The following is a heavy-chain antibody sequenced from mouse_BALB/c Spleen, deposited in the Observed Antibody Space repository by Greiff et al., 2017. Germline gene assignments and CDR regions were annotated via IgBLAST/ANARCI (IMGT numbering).Heavy chain of an antibody. Sequence: EVKLVESGPSLVKPSQTLSLTCSVTGDSITSGYWNWIRKFPGNKLEYMGYISYSGSTYYNPSLKSRISITRDTSKNQYYLQLNSVTTEDTATYYCARSYYDYDVYYFDYWGQGTTLTVSS. CDR1: GDSITSGY. V-gene: IGHV3-8*02. D-gene: IGHD2-4*01. CDR3: ARSYYDYDVYYFDY. J-gene: IGHJ2*01. CDR2: ISYSGST.